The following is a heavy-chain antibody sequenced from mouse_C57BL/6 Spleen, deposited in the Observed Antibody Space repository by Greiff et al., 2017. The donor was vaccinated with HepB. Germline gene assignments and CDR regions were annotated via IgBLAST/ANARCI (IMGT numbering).Heavy chain of an antibody. CDR1: GYTFPSYW. J-gene: IGHJ3*01. D-gene: IGHD4-1*01. V-gene: IGHV1-55*01. Sequence: QVQLQQPGAELVKPGASVKMSCKASGYTFPSYWITWVKPRPGPGLEWIGDISPGSGSTNYNEKFKSKATLTVDTSSSTAYMQLSSLTSEDSAVYYCANPNWDCAYWGQGTLVTVSA. CDR3: ANPNWDCAY. CDR2: ISPGSGST.